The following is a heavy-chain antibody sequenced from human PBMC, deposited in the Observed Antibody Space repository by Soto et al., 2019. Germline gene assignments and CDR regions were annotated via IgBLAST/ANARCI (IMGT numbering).Heavy chain of an antibody. CDR2: INHSGST. CDR3: ARGLGNYYGSGSYKAFDY. V-gene: IGHV4-34*01. D-gene: IGHD3-10*01. J-gene: IGHJ4*02. CDR1: GGSFSGYY. Sequence: SETLSLTCAVYGGSFSGYYWSWIRQPPGKGLEWIGEINHSGSTNYNPSLKSRVTISVDTSKNQFSLKLSSVTAADTAVYYCARGLGNYYGSGSYKAFDYWGQGTLVTVSS.